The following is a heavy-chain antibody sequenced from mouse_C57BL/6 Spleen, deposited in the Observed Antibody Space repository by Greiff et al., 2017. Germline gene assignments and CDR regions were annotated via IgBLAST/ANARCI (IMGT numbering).Heavy chain of an antibody. J-gene: IGHJ4*01. CDR1: GYTFTSSW. CDR2: INPSTGGT. D-gene: IGHD2-4*01. Sequence: QVQLKQSGTELVKPGASVKLSCKASGYTFTSSWMHWVKQRPGQGLEWIGNINPSTGGTNYNEKFKSKATLTVDKSSSTAYMQLSSLTSEDSAVYYCARRDYDYEDYAMDYWGQGTSVTVSS. CDR3: ARRDYDYEDYAMDY. V-gene: IGHV1-53*01.